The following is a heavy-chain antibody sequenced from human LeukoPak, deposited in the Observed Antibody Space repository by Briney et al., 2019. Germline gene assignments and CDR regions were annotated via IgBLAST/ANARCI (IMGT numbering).Heavy chain of an antibody. CDR3: ARALGSGSYSGYDAFDI. Sequence: ASVKVSCKASGGTFSSYAISWVRQAPEQGLEWMGRIIPIFGIANYAQKFQGRVTITADKSTSTAYMELSSLRSEDTAVYYCARALGSGSYSGYDAFDIWGQGTMVTVSS. CDR2: IIPIFGIA. CDR1: GGTFSSYA. D-gene: IGHD1-26*01. V-gene: IGHV1-69*04. J-gene: IGHJ3*02.